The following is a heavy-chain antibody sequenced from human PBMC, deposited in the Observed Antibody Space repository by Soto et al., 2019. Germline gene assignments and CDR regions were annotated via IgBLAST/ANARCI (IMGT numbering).Heavy chain of an antibody. CDR1: GFTFSSYG. D-gene: IGHD5-18*01. V-gene: IGHV3-30*18. Sequence: GGSLRLSCAASGFTFSSYGMHWVRQAPGKGLEWVAVISYDGSNKYYADSVKGRFTISRDNSKNTLYLQMNSLRAEDTAVYYCANLYSYGYELWVDGMDVWGQGTTVTVSS. CDR2: ISYDGSNK. CDR3: ANLYSYGYELWVDGMDV. J-gene: IGHJ6*02.